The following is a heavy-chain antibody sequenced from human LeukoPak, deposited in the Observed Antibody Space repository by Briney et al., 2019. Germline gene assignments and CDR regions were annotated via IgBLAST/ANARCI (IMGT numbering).Heavy chain of an antibody. J-gene: IGHJ4*02. CDR3: ARVGWMATRIANWGMEEDY. V-gene: IGHV1-46*01. CDR1: GYTFTSYY. D-gene: IGHD7-27*01. CDR2: INPSGGST. Sequence: ASVKVSCKASGYTFTSYYMHWVRQAPGQGLEWMGIINPSGGSTSYAQKFQGRVTMTRDMSTSTVYMELSSLRSEDTAVYYCARVGWMATRIANWGMEEDYWGQGTLVTVSS.